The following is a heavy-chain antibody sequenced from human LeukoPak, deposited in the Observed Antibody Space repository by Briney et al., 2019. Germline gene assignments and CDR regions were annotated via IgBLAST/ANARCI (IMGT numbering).Heavy chain of an antibody. D-gene: IGHD6-13*01. CDR2: INPNSGGT. J-gene: IGHJ4*02. V-gene: IGHV1-2*02. CDR3: ARDLRSGIAAAGTGFEDY. Sequence: ASVKVSCKASGYTFTDYYIHWVRQAPGQGLEWMGWINPNSGGTNYAQKFQGRVTMTRDTSISTAYMELSRLRSDDTAVYYCARDLRSGIAAAGTGFEDYWGQGTLVTVSS. CDR1: GYTFTDYY.